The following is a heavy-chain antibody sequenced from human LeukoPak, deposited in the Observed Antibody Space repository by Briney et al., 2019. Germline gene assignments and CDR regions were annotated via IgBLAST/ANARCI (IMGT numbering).Heavy chain of an antibody. CDR2: IGGSGGST. CDR3: ARDGSTVTTGYFDY. CDR1: GFTFSNYA. Sequence: PGGSLSLSCAASGFTFSNYAMNWVRQAPGKGLEWISPIGGSGGSTYYADSVKGRFTISRDNSKNTLYLQMNSLRAEDTAVYYCARDGSTVTTGYFDYWGQGTLVTVSS. V-gene: IGHV3-23*01. J-gene: IGHJ4*02. D-gene: IGHD4-17*01.